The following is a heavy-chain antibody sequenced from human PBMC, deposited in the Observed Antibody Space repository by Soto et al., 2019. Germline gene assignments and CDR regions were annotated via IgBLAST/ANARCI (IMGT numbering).Heavy chain of an antibody. Sequence: GGSLRLSCAASGFTFSSYAMHWVRQAPGKGLEWVAVISYDGSNKYYADSVKGRFTISRDNSKNTLYLQMNSLRAEDTAVYYCARGTDTAYSPSYYYYYGMDVWGQGTTVTVSS. CDR2: ISYDGSNK. CDR1: GFTFSSYA. J-gene: IGHJ6*02. V-gene: IGHV3-30-3*01. D-gene: IGHD5-18*01. CDR3: ARGTDTAYSPSYYYYYGMDV.